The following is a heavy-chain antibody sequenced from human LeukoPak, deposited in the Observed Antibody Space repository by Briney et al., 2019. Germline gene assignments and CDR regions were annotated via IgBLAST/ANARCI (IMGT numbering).Heavy chain of an antibody. J-gene: IGHJ5*02. CDR1: GFTFSSYS. CDR2: ISSSSSYI. CDR3: ARDPLGYCSSTSCYASWFDP. D-gene: IGHD2-2*01. V-gene: IGHV3-21*01. Sequence: GGSLRLSCAASGFTFSSYSMNWVRQAPGKGLEWVSSISSSSSYIYYADSVKGRFTISRDNAKNSLCLQMNSLRAEDTAVYYCARDPLGYCSSTSCYASWFDPWGQGTLVTVSS.